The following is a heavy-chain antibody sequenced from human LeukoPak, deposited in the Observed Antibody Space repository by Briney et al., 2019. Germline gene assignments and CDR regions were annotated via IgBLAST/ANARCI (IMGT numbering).Heavy chain of an antibody. CDR1: GFTFSSHA. CDR3: AKAAYGDYVNWFDP. J-gene: IGHJ5*02. CDR2: IGGIGAST. V-gene: IGHV3-23*01. D-gene: IGHD4-17*01. Sequence: GGSLRLSCAASGFTFSSHATTWVRQAPGKGLEWVSSIGGIGASTYYADSVKGRFTISRDNSKNTLYLQMNSLRAEDTALYYCAKAAYGDYVNWFDPWGQGILVIVSS.